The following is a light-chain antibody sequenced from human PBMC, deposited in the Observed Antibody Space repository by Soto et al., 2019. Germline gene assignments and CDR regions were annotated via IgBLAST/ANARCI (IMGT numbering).Light chain of an antibody. V-gene: IGKV1-5*01. Sequence: EIQMTQSPSTLSADVRHTATTTFRSSQSINYWLAWYQQKPGKAPELLIYDASSLQSGVPSRFSGTGSGTEFTLTISTLQTDDFATYYCHQYSTYVHTFGKGTKVDIK. J-gene: IGKJ2*01. CDR1: QSINYW. CDR2: DAS. CDR3: HQYSTYVHT.